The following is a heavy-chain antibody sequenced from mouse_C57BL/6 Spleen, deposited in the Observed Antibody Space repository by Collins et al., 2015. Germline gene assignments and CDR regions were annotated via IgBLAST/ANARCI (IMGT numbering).Heavy chain of an antibody. CDR1: GYTFTTYG. Sequence: TVKISCKASGYTFTTYGMSWVKQAPGKGLKWMGWINTYSGVPTYADDFKGRFAFSLQTSASTAYLQINNLKNEDTATYFCARSRHYYGSSYDWYFDVWGAGTTVTVSS. D-gene: IGHD1-1*01. CDR3: ARSRHYYGSSYDWYFDV. J-gene: IGHJ1*01. CDR2: INTYSGVP. V-gene: IGHV9-3*01.